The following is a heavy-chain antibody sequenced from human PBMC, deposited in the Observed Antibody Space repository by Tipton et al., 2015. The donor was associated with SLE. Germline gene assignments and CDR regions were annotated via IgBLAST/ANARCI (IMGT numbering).Heavy chain of an antibody. CDR1: GGSISSYY. CDR2: IYYSGST. V-gene: IGHV4-59*01. J-gene: IGHJ5*02. D-gene: IGHD3-10*01. CDR3: AREVPGGWFVRLPNWFDP. Sequence: LRLSCTVSGGSISSYYWSWIRQPPGKGLEWIGYIYYSGSTNYNPSLKSRVTISVDTSKNQFSLKLSSVTAADTAVYYCAREVPGGWFVRLPNWFDPWGHGPLVTVSS.